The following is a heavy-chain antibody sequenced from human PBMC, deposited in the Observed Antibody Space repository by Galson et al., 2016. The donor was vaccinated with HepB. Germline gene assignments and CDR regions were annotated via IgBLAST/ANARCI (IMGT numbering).Heavy chain of an antibody. CDR3: ARGFDSTGYYLGWWFDP. J-gene: IGHJ5*02. CDR1: GGSISGYY. D-gene: IGHD3-22*01. CDR2: VHYSGST. V-gene: IGHV4-59*01. Sequence: LSLTCTVSGGSISGYYWSWIRQPPGKGLEWIGNVHYSGSTNYNSSLRSRVAISVDTSENQISLNLNSVTAADTAVYYCARGFDSTGYYLGWWFDPWGQGTLVTVSS.